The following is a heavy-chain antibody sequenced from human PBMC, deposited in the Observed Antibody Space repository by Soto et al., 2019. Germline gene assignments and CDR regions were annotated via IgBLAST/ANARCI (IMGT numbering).Heavy chain of an antibody. CDR3: AREHYYGSGSYYIDY. D-gene: IGHD3-10*01. V-gene: IGHV4-30-4*01. J-gene: IGHJ4*02. Sequence: SSETLSLTCTVSGGSISSGDYYWSWIRQPPGKGLEWIGYIYYSGSTYYNPSLKSRVTISVDTSKNQFSLKLSSVTAADTAVYYCAREHYYGSGSYYIDYWGQGTLVTVSS. CDR1: GGSISSGDYY. CDR2: IYYSGST.